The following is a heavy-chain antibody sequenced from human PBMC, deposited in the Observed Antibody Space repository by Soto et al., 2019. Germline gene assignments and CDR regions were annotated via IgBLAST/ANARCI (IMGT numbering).Heavy chain of an antibody. Sequence: ESVGGAVQPGESLRLSCVASGFDFTYYAMHWVRQAPGKGLESVAVMSSDGSKIHHTASVKGRFTISRDNSKNTLYLQMNNLRKEDTAVYFCAKDEGVGGTLGLFDYWGQGTLVSVSS. CDR3: AKDEGVGGTLGLFDY. J-gene: IGHJ4*02. D-gene: IGHD1-26*01. V-gene: IGHV3-30*18. CDR1: GFDFTYYA. CDR2: MSSDGSKI.